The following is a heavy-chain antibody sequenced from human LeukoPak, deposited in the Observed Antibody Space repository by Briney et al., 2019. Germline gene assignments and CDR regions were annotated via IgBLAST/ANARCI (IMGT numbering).Heavy chain of an antibody. V-gene: IGHV1-2*02. CDR3: ARDYYDSSGLLDH. Sequence: ASVRLSCAASGYTFSDYYMNWVRQAPGQGLEWMGWISANSSGTNYAHSVQGRFTITRDTTISTAYMELSRLRSDDTAVYYCARDYYDSSGLLDHWGQGTLVTVSS. D-gene: IGHD3-22*01. J-gene: IGHJ4*02. CDR1: GYTFSDYY. CDR2: ISANSSGT.